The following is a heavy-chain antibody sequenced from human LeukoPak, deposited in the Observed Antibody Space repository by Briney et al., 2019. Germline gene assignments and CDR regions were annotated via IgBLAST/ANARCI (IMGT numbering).Heavy chain of an antibody. CDR3: AMILIAAAGSFDY. CDR2: IYTSGST. V-gene: IGHV4-61*02. CDR1: GGSISSGSYY. Sequence: SETLSLTCTVSGGSISSGSYYWSWIRQPAGKGLEWIGRIYTSGSTNYNPSLKSRVTISVDKSKNQFSLKLSSVTAADTAVYYCAMILIAAAGSFDYWGQGTLVTVSS. J-gene: IGHJ4*02. D-gene: IGHD6-13*01.